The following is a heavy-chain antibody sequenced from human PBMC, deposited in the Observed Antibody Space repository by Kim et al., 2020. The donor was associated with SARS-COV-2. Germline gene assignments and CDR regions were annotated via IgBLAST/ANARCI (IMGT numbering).Heavy chain of an antibody. D-gene: IGHD3-9*01. Sequence: ASVKVSCKASGYTFTSYDINWVRQATGQGLEWMGWMNPNSGNTGYAQKFQGRVTMTRNTSISTAYMELSSLRSEDTAVYYCARGALRYFDWSPPDGDIDYWGQGTLVTVSS. CDR2: MNPNSGNT. CDR3: ARGALRYFDWSPPDGDIDY. V-gene: IGHV1-8*01. CDR1: GYTFTSYD. J-gene: IGHJ4*02.